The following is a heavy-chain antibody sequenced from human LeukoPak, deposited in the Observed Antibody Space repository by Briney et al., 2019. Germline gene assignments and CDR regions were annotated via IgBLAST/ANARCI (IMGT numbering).Heavy chain of an antibody. J-gene: IGHJ4*02. V-gene: IGHV3-48*01. CDR3: ARDLHMITFGGVMTPGLGY. CDR2: INGGGSPI. Sequence: GGSLRLSCAASGFIFSRDSMNWVRQAPGKGLEWVSYINGGGSPIFYADSVRGRFTISRDNAKNSLYLQMNSLRAEDTAVYYCARDLHMITFGGVMTPGLGYWGQGTLVTVSS. D-gene: IGHD3-16*01. CDR1: GFIFSRDS.